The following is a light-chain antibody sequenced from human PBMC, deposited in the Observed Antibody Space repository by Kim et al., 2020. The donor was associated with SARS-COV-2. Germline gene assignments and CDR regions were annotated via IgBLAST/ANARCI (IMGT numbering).Light chain of an antibody. Sequence: LSLSPEERATPSCKASEAVSSNYLAWYRQKPGQRPRLLIYGTSTRATGIPDRFSGSGSGTDFTLTISRLEPEDSAVYYCQQYGSSFGGGTKVDIK. CDR2: GTS. J-gene: IGKJ4*01. CDR3: QQYGSS. CDR1: EAVSSNY. V-gene: IGKV3-20*01.